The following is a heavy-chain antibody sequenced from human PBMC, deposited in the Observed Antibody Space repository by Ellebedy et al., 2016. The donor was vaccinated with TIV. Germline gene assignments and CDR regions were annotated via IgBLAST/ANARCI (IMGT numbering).Heavy chain of an antibody. V-gene: IGHV1-18*01. CDR2: ISAYNGNT. Sequence: AASVKVSCQASGYTFTSYGISWVRQAPGQGLEWMGWISAYNGNTNYAQKLQGRVTMTTDTSTSTAYMERRSLRSEDTAVYYCARDPYLAADGKDVWGQGTTVTVSS. CDR1: GYTFTSYG. CDR3: ARDPYLAADGKDV. D-gene: IGHD6-13*01. J-gene: IGHJ6*02.